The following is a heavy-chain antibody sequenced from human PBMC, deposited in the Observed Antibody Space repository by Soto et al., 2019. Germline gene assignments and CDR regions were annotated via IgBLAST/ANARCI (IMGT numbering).Heavy chain of an antibody. CDR1: GFSLSDYW. D-gene: IGHD6-19*01. CDR3: ARGRGWLQDY. J-gene: IGHJ4*02. CDR2: IKQDGSDR. V-gene: IGHV3-7*01. Sequence: EVQLVESGGGLVQPGGSLRLSCAASGFSLSDYWMNWVRQAPGKGLEWVAIIKQDGSDRYYVDSVKGRFTISRDNAKNSLYLQMSSLIVEDTALYYGARGRGWLQDYWGQGTLVTVSS.